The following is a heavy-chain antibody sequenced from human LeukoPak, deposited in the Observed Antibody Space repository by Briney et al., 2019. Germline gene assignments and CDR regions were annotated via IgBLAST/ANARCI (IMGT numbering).Heavy chain of an antibody. Sequence: SETLSLTCTVSGVSLSSDYWSWIRQPPGKGLEWIGHIYYSGSTNYNPSLKSRVTISVDTSKNQFSLKLSSVTAADTAVYYCARQVGYSSGWYIYWGQGTLVTVSS. D-gene: IGHD6-19*01. J-gene: IGHJ4*02. CDR3: ARQVGYSSGWYIY. CDR1: GVSLSSDY. CDR2: IYYSGST. V-gene: IGHV4-59*08.